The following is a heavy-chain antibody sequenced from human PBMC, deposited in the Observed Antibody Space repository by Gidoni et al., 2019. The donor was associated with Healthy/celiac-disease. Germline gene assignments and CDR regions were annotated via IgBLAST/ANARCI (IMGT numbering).Heavy chain of an antibody. D-gene: IGHD3-22*01. CDR2: INPNSGGT. CDR1: GYTFTGYY. Sequence: QVQLVQSGAEVKKPGASVKVSCKASGYTFTGYYMHWVRQAPGQGLEWMGWINPNSGGTNYAQKFQGRVTMTRDTSISTAYMELSRLRSDDTAVYYCARDGYYDSSGYYYVGFYGMDVWGQGTTVTVSS. V-gene: IGHV1-2*02. CDR3: ARDGYYDSSGYYYVGFYGMDV. J-gene: IGHJ6*02.